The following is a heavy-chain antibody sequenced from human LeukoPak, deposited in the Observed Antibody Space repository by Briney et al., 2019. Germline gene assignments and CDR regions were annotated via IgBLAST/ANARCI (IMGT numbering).Heavy chain of an antibody. V-gene: IGHV4-59*10. J-gene: IGHJ4*02. CDR1: GGSFSGYY. Sequence: PSETLSLTCAVYGGSFSGYYWSWIRQPPGKGLEWIGRIYTSGSTNYNPSLKSRVTMSVDTSKNQFSLKLSSVTAADTAVYYCARVRLGQVYHFDYWGQGTLVTVSS. CDR2: IYTSGST. CDR3: ARVRLGQVYHFDY. D-gene: IGHD6-25*01.